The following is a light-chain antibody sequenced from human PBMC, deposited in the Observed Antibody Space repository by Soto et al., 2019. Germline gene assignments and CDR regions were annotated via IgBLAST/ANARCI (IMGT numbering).Light chain of an antibody. CDR1: TLGGKF. V-gene: IGLV3-1*01. J-gene: IGLJ2*01. Sequence: SYELTQPPSVSVSPGQTAFITCFGDTLGGKFASWYQQKPGQSPVLVIYQDSKRPSGILERFSGSNSGNTATLTISGTQAMDEADYYCQAWDSSTVVFGGGTKVTVL. CDR2: QDS. CDR3: QAWDSSTVV.